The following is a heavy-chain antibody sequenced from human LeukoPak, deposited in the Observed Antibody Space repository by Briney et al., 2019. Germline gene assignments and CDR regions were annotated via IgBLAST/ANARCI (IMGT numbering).Heavy chain of an antibody. J-gene: IGHJ6*03. V-gene: IGHV4-34*01. CDR3: ARAALGWHDYYYYYMDV. Sequence: PSETLSLTCAVYGGSFSGYYWSWIRQPPGRVLEWGGEIHHNGITNYNPSLKSRVTISVDTSKNQFSLKLSSVTAADTAVYYYARAALGWHDYYYYYMDVWGKGTTVTVSS. CDR2: IHHNGIT. D-gene: IGHD2-15*01. CDR1: GGSFSGYY.